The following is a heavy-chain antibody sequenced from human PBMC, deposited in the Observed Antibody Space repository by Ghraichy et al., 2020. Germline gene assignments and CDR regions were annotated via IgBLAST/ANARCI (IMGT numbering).Heavy chain of an antibody. CDR1: GGSISSYY. CDR2: IYYSGST. Sequence: SETLSLTCTVSGGSISSYYWSWIRQPPGKGLEWIGYIYYSGSTNYNPSLKSRVTISVDTSKNQFSLKLSSVTAADTAVYYCARVELAAAGKGWFDPWGQGTLGTVCS. D-gene: IGHD6-13*01. V-gene: IGHV4-59*01. CDR3: ARVELAAAGKGWFDP. J-gene: IGHJ5*02.